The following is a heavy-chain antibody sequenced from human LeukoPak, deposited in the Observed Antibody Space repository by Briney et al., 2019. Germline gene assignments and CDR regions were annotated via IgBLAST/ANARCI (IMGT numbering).Heavy chain of an antibody. V-gene: IGHV4-34*01. Sequence: SETLSLTCGVFGGSFSGHFYSWIRQSPGKGLEWIGEITHRGSINYNPSLKSRVAMSVDTSKNHFSLNLTSVTAADNGIYYCARALAAAVINWGQGTLVTVSS. J-gene: IGHJ1*01. CDR1: GGSFSGHF. CDR2: ITHRGSI. D-gene: IGHD6-13*01. CDR3: ARALAAAVIN.